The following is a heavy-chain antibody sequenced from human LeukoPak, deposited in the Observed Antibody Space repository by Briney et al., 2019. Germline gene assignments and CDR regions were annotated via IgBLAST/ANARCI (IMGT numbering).Heavy chain of an antibody. CDR3: ARDVAAGTLDY. CDR2: IHHSGST. V-gene: IGHV4-38-2*02. D-gene: IGHD2-21*01. CDR1: GYSISSGYY. Sequence: PSETLSLTCNVSGYSISSGYYWGWIRQPPGKGLEWIGSIHHSGSTYYSPSLKSRVTISVDTSKNQFSLKLSSVTAADTAVYYCARDVAAGTLDYWGQGTLVTVSS. J-gene: IGHJ4*02.